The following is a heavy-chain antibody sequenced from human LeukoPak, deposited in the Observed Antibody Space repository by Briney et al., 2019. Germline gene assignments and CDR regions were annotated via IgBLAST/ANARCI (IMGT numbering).Heavy chain of an antibody. V-gene: IGHV4-34*01. CDR3: ARDFDDILTGYSSNDY. Sequence: SETLSLTCAVYGGSFSGYYWSWIRQPPGKGLEWIGEINHSGSTNYNPSLKSRVTISVDTSKNQFSLKLSSVTAADTAVYYCARDFDDILTGYSSNDYWGQGTLVTVSS. CDR2: INHSGST. CDR1: GGSFSGYY. J-gene: IGHJ4*02. D-gene: IGHD3-9*01.